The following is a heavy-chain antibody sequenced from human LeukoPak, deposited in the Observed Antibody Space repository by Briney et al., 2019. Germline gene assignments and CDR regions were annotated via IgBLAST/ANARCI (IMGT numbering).Heavy chain of an antibody. CDR2: IYYSGST. J-gene: IGHJ4*02. V-gene: IGHV4-59*01. Sequence: SETLSLTCTVSGGSISSYYWSWIRQPPGKGLEWIGYIYYSGSTNYNPSLKSRVTISVDTSKNQFSLKLSSVTAADTAVYYCARGGGELLLSPTPYFDYWGQGTLVTVSS. D-gene: IGHD1-26*01. CDR3: ARGGGELLLSPTPYFDY. CDR1: GGSISSYY.